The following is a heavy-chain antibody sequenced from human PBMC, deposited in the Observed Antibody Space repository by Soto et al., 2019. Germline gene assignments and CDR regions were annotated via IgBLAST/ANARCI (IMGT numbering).Heavy chain of an antibody. V-gene: IGHV3-48*02. CDR3: ARDLNWAFDH. Sequence: GGSLRLSCAASGFPFSSHSVDCVRQAPGKGLEWVSYITGSGTTTRYADSVKGRFTLSRDNAKNSLFLDMNSLTDEDTAVYYCARDLNWAFDHWGRGTLVTVSS. J-gene: IGHJ5*02. CDR1: GFPFSSHS. CDR2: ITGSGTTT. D-gene: IGHD1-1*01.